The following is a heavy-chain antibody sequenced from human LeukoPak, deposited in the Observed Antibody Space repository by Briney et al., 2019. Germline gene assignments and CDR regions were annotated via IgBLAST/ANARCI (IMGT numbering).Heavy chain of an antibody. V-gene: IGHV4-30-4*01. CDR3: AREDHYVSGNYYKGFDY. Sequence: SETLSLTCSVSGDSISSGSYYWGWIRQSPEKGLEWIGYVYNSGTTYYNPSLKSRVTMSVDTSKNQFSLRLSSLTAADTAVYYCAREDHYVSGNYYKGFDYWGQGTLVTVSS. CDR1: GDSISSGSYY. J-gene: IGHJ4*02. CDR2: VYNSGTT. D-gene: IGHD3-10*01.